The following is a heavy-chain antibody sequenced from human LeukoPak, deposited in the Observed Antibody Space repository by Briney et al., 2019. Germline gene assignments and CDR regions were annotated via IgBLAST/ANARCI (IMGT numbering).Heavy chain of an antibody. CDR1: GGSISSYY. V-gene: IGHV4-4*07. D-gene: IGHD3-3*01. J-gene: IGHJ4*02. CDR3: ASGEWFPGEFDY. CDR2: IYTSGST. Sequence: SETLSLTCTVSGGSISSYYWSWIRQPAGKGLEWIGRIYTSGSTNYNPPLKSRVTMSVDTSKNQFSLKLSSVTAADTAVYYCASGEWFPGEFDYWGQGTLVTVSS.